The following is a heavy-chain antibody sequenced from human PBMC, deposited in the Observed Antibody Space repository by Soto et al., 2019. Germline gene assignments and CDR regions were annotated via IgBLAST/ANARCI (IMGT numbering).Heavy chain of an antibody. CDR3: ARCRDGYGKDV. J-gene: IGHJ6*02. CDR1: GGSISSGDYY. D-gene: IGHD2-15*01. V-gene: IGHV4-30-4*01. Sequence: SETLSLTCTVSGGSISSGDYYWSWIRQPPGKGLEWIGYIYYSGSTYYNPSLKSRVTISVDTSKNQFSLKLSSVTAADTAVYYCARCRDGYGKDVWGQGTTVTVSS. CDR2: IYYSGST.